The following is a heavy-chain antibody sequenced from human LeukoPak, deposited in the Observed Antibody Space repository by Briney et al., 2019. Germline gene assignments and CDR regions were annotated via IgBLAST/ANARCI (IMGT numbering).Heavy chain of an antibody. CDR3: ARDPTYYYDDSGYFDY. V-gene: IGHV3-21*01. CDR2: ISSRGSYI. D-gene: IGHD3-22*01. CDR1: GFTFGSYN. J-gene: IGHJ4*02. Sequence: PGGSLRLSCAASGFTFGSYNMNWVRQAPGKGLEWVSSISSRGSYIYYADSVEGRFTIARDNGKNSLYLQMNSLRAEDTAVYYCARDPTYYYDDSGYFDYWGQGTLVTVSS.